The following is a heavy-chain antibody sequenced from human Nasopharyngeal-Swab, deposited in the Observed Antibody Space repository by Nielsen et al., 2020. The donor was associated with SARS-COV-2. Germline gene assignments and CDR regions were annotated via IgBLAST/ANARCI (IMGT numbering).Heavy chain of an antibody. J-gene: IGHJ4*02. Sequence: GSLRLSCAASGFTFSNYWMHWVRQAPGKGLVWVSRINNDGSSTTDADSVKGRFTISRDNAKNTVYLQMNSLRAEDTAVYYCARDSPWQELDYWGQGTLVTVSS. D-gene: IGHD1-1*01. CDR1: GFTFSNYW. V-gene: IGHV3-74*03. CDR2: INNDGSST. CDR3: ARDSPWQELDY.